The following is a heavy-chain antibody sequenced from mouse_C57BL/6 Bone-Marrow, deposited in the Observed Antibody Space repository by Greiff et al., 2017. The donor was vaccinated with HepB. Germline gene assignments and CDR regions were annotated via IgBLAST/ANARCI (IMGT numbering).Heavy chain of an antibody. Sequence: EVHLVESGGGLVKPGGSLKLSCAASGFTFSDYGMHWVRQSPEKGLEWVAYISSGSSTIYYADTVKGRFTISRDNAKNTLFLQMNSLRSEDTAMYYCARPYDDYHGDYAMDYWGQGTSVTVSS. CDR3: ARPYDDYHGDYAMDY. CDR1: GFTFSDYG. D-gene: IGHD2-4*01. CDR2: ISSGSSTI. J-gene: IGHJ4*01. V-gene: IGHV5-17*01.